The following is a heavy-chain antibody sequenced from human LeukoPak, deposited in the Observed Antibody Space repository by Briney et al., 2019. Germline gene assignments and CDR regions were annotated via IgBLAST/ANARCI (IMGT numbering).Heavy chain of an antibody. CDR2: ISAYNGNT. Sequence: GAPVKVSCKASGYTFTSYGISWVRQAPGQGLEWMGWISAYNGNTNYAQKLQGRVTMTTDTSTSTAYMELRSLRSDDTAVYYCARDRRYYYDSSGYYPLDYWGQGTLVTVSS. CDR1: GYTFTSYG. V-gene: IGHV1-18*01. J-gene: IGHJ4*02. CDR3: ARDRRYYYDSSGYYPLDY. D-gene: IGHD3-22*01.